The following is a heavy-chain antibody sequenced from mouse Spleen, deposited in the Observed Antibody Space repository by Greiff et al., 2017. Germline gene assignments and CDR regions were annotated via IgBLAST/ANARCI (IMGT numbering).Heavy chain of an antibody. CDR3: ARHDGYLGYYAMDY. D-gene: IGHD2-3*01. CDR2: IWSDGST. CDR1: GFSLTSYG. Sequence: VHLVESGPGLVAPSQSLSITCTVSGFSLTSYGVHWVRQPPGKGLEWLVVIWSDGSTTYNSALKSRLSISKDNSKSQVFLKMNSLQTDDTAMYYCARHDGYLGYYAMDYWGQGTSVTVSS. J-gene: IGHJ4*01. V-gene: IGHV2-6-1*01.